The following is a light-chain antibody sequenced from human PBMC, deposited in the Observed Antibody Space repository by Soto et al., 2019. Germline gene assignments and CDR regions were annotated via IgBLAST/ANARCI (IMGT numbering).Light chain of an antibody. CDR1: SSDVGDYNY. Sequence: QSVLTQPASVSGSPGQSITISCTGTSSDVGDYNYVSWYQQHPGKAPKLMIFDVSNRPSGVSNRFSGSKSGNTASLPISGLQAEDEADYYCSSYTSRSTRVFGTGTKLTVL. CDR3: SSYTSRSTRV. CDR2: DVS. J-gene: IGLJ1*01. V-gene: IGLV2-14*01.